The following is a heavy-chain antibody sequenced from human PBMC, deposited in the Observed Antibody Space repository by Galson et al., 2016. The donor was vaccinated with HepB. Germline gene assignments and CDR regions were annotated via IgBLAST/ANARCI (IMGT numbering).Heavy chain of an antibody. V-gene: IGHV3-23*01. Sequence: SLRLSCAASGFTFSDYGMAWVRQAPGRGLEWVATTAGVGGNTHYPDSVKGRFTISRDNSKNTLALQMNSLRAEDTALYYCARDVGGIMFDYWGQGTLVTVSS. CDR3: ARDVGGIMFDY. CDR1: GFTFSDYG. CDR2: TAGVGGNT. J-gene: IGHJ4*02. D-gene: IGHD3-16*02.